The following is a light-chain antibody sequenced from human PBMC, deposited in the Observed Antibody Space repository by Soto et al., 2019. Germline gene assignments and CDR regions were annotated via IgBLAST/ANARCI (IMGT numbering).Light chain of an antibody. J-gene: IGKJ1*01. CDR2: GAS. Sequence: EIVLTQSPGTLSLSPGERATLSFRASQSVSSSYLAWYQQKPGQAPRLLIYGASSRATGIPDRFSGSGSGTDFTLTISRLEPEDFAVYYCQQYGSSLTWTFGQGTKVELK. CDR1: QSVSSSY. CDR3: QQYGSSLTWT. V-gene: IGKV3-20*01.